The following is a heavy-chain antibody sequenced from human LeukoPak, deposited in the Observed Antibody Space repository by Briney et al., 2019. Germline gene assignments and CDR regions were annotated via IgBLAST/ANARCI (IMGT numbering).Heavy chain of an antibody. CDR2: VFHTGDT. CDR3: AAIQVSFDY. Sequence: SETLSLTCAVYGGSFSGYYWGWIRQSPGKGLEWIASVFHTGDTYYNPSVRSRVTISVDTSKNHFSLKVSSVTAADTAVYYCAAIQVSFDYWGQGALVIVSS. V-gene: IGHV4-34*12. J-gene: IGHJ4*02. D-gene: IGHD3-22*01. CDR1: GGSFSGYY.